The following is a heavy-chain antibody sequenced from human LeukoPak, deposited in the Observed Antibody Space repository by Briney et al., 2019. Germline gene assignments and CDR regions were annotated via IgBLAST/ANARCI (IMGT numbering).Heavy chain of an antibody. CDR1: GGSISSGDYY. CDR3: AGPVVPAAEDAFDI. J-gene: IGHJ3*02. Sequence: SQTLSLTCTVSGGSISSGDYYWSWIRQPLGKGLEWIGYIYYSGSTYYNPSLKSRVTISVDTSKNQFSLKLSSVTAADTAVYYCAGPVVPAAEDAFDIWGQGTMVTVSS. D-gene: IGHD2-2*01. V-gene: IGHV4-30-4*08. CDR2: IYYSGST.